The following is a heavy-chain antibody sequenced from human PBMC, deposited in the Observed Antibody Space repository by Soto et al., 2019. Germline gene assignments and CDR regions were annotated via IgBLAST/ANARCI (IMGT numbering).Heavy chain of an antibody. Sequence: ASLKVSCQASGYTFTGYYMHWVRQAPGQGLEWMGWINPNSGGTNYAQKFQGTVTMTRDTSISTAYMELSRLRSDDTAVYYCARAGSNYALPDYWGQGTLVTVSS. CDR3: ARAGSNYALPDY. D-gene: IGHD4-4*01. CDR2: INPNSGGT. CDR1: GYTFTGYY. J-gene: IGHJ4*02. V-gene: IGHV1-2*02.